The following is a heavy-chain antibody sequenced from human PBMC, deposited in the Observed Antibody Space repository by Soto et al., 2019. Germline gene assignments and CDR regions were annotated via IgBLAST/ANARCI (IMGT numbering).Heavy chain of an antibody. CDR2: ISSTSTYT. CDR3: ARDLALAGNY. Sequence: GGSLRLSCAASGFTFRSHAMNWVRQTQEKGLEWVSSISSTSTYTHYADSVKGRFTISRDNANNSLFLQMNSLRAEDPAIYYCARDLALAGNYWGQGALVTVSS. J-gene: IGHJ4*02. D-gene: IGHD6-19*01. CDR1: GFTFRSHA. V-gene: IGHV3-21*01.